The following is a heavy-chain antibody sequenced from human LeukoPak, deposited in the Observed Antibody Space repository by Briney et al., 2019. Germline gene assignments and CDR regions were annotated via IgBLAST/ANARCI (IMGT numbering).Heavy chain of an antibody. V-gene: IGHV3-74*01. CDR3: AREGSYYDSSGYYPPLGFDY. Sequence: PGGSLRLSCAASGFTFTTYWMHWVRQAPGKGLVWVSHINSDGSITSYADSVKGRFTISRDNAKNTLYLQMNSLRAEDTAVYYCAREGSYYDSSGYYPPLGFDYWGQGTLVTVSS. CDR1: GFTFTTYW. J-gene: IGHJ4*02. D-gene: IGHD3-22*01. CDR2: INSDGSIT.